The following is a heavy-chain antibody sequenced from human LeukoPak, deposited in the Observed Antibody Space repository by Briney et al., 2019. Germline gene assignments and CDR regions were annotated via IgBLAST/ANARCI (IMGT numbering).Heavy chain of an antibody. V-gene: IGHV1-2*02. CDR3: ARRTSIVGATTFGY. J-gene: IGHJ4*02. Sequence: ASVKVSCKASGYTFTGYYMHWVRQAPGQGLEWMGWINSNGGDTNYAQKFRGRVTMTRNTSISTAYMELSSLRSEDTAVYYCARRTSIVGATTFGYWGQGTLVTVSS. CDR1: GYTFTGYY. CDR2: INSNGGDT. D-gene: IGHD1-26*01.